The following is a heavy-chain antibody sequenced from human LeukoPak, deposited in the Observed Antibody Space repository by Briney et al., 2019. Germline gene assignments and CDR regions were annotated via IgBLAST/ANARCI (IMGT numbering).Heavy chain of an antibody. CDR3: ARGRGNVAAADNWFDP. D-gene: IGHD6-13*01. J-gene: IGHJ5*02. V-gene: IGHV3-21*01. CDR2: ISTSSIYI. CDR1: GFTFSSYE. Sequence: GGSLRLSCAASGFTFSSYEMNWVRQAPGKGLDWVSSISTSSIYIYYADSVKGRFTISRGNDKNSLYLQLNSLRAEDTAVYYCARGRGNVAAADNWFDPWGQGTLVTVSS.